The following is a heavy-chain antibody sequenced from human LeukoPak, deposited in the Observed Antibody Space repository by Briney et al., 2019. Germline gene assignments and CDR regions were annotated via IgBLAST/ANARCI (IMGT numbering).Heavy chain of an antibody. D-gene: IGHD5-12*01. CDR1: GFTFSSYA. CDR3: AKFPGRWLQFGYFDY. J-gene: IGHJ4*02. Sequence: TGGSLRLSCAASGFTFSSYAMSWVRQAPGKGLEWVSAISGSGGSTYYADSVKGRFTISRDNSKNTLYLQMNGLRAEDAAVYYCAKFPGRWLQFGYFDYWGQGTLVTVSS. V-gene: IGHV3-23*01. CDR2: ISGSGGST.